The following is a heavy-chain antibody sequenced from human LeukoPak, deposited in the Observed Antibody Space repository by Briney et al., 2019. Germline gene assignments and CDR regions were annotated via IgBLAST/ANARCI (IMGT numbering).Heavy chain of an antibody. Sequence: GGTLRLSCAASGFTFSSYGMSWVRQAPGKGLEWVSAISGSGGSTYYADSVKGRFTISRDNSKNTLYLQMNSLRAEDTAVYYCTREILAAGKTLTYWGQGSLITVSS. CDR3: TREILAAGKTLTY. CDR2: ISGSGGST. J-gene: IGHJ4*02. V-gene: IGHV3-23*01. D-gene: IGHD6-13*01. CDR1: GFTFSSYG.